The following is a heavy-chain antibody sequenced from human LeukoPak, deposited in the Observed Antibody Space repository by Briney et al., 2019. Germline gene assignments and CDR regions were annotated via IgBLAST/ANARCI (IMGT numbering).Heavy chain of an antibody. Sequence: PSETLSLTCTVSGGSISSYYGSWIRQPPGKGLGWIAHIYYSGSTNYNPSLKSRVTISVDTSKNQFSLKLYSVTAADTAVYYCARHLVYGSGTQPYFDYWGQGTLVTVSS. CDR3: ARHLVYGSGTQPYFDY. D-gene: IGHD3-10*01. V-gene: IGHV4-59*08. CDR1: GGSISSYY. J-gene: IGHJ4*02. CDR2: IYYSGST.